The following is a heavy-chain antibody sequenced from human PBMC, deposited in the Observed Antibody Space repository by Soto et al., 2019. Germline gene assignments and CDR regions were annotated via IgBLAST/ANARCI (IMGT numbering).Heavy chain of an antibody. V-gene: IGHV3-13*01. Sequence: GGSLRLSCAASGFIFSSYDVHWVRQAPGKGLEWVSVITTTGDTYYAASVKGRFTISRENTDNSLYLQMNSLRTEDTALYYCAKDMNPGSGWYASVYYYYGMDVWGQGTTVTVSS. CDR2: ITTTGDT. D-gene: IGHD6-19*01. J-gene: IGHJ6*02. CDR3: AKDMNPGSGWYASVYYYYGMDV. CDR1: GFIFSSYD.